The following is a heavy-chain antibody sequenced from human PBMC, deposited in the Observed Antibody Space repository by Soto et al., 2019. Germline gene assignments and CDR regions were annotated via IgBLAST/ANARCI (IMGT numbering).Heavy chain of an antibody. CDR2: IYESGTT. CDR1: GGSISSGDYY. D-gene: IGHD5-18*01. Sequence: QVQLQESGPGLVKPSQTLSLTCTVSGGSISSGDYYWSWIRQPPGKGLEWIGYIYESGTTYYSPPLQSRVTISVDTSKNQSSLTLSSVTAADTAVYYCASSERIQLWLHGMDVWGQGTMVTVSS. CDR3: ASSERIQLWLHGMDV. J-gene: IGHJ6*02. V-gene: IGHV4-30-4*01.